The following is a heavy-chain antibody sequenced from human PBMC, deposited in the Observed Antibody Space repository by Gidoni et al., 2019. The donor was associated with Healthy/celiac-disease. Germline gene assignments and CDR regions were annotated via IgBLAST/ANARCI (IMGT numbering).Heavy chain of an antibody. D-gene: IGHD6-13*01. J-gene: IGHJ5*02. V-gene: IGHV1-2*02. Sequence: QVQLVQSGAEVKKPGASVKVSCKASGYTFTGYYMHWVRQAPGQGLEWMGWINPNSGGTNYAQKFQGRVTMTRDTSISTAYMELSRLRSDDTAVYYCARERPLGAAAGMGWFDPWGQGTLVTVSS. CDR2: INPNSGGT. CDR1: GYTFTGYY. CDR3: ARERPLGAAAGMGWFDP.